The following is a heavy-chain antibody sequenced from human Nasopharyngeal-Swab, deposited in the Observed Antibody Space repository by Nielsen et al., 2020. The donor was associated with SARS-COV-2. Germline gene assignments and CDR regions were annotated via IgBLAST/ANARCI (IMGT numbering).Heavy chain of an antibody. CDR3: ARGPTYRL. Sequence: SETLSLTCAVYGGSFSGYYWSWSRQPPGKGLEWIGEINHSGSTNYNPSLKSRVTISVDTPKNQFSLKLSSVTAADTAVYYCARGPTYRLWGQGTLVTVSS. D-gene: IGHD2/OR15-2a*01. CDR1: GGSFSGYY. J-gene: IGHJ4*02. CDR2: INHSGST. V-gene: IGHV4-34*01.